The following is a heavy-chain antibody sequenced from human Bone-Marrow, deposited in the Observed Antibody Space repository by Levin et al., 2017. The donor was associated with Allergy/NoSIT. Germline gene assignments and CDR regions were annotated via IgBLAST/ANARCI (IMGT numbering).Heavy chain of an antibody. CDR1: GFSLTTTGMG. D-gene: IGHD5-12*01. CDR3: ARREGGYGRNWFDP. Sequence: VSGPTLVKPTQTLTLTCTFSGFSLTTTGMGVGWIRQPPGKAPEWLALIFWDNDKRYSPSLRSRLSISKDTSKNQVVLTMTNMDPVDTATYYCARREGGYGRNWFDPWGQGTLVTVSA. V-gene: IGHV2-5*02. CDR2: IFWDNDK. J-gene: IGHJ5*02.